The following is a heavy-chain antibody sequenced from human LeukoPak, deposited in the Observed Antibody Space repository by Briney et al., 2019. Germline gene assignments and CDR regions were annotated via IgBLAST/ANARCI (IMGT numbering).Heavy chain of an antibody. J-gene: IGHJ5*02. CDR2: INPSGGST. V-gene: IGHV1-46*01. CDR1: GYSFTSYY. CDR3: ARGIKRQWLFGVRYWFDP. D-gene: IGHD6-19*01. Sequence: ASVKVSCKASGYSFTSYYMHWVRQAPGQGLEWMGIINPSGGSTSYAQKFQGRVTMTRDMSTSTVYMELSSLRSDDTAVYYCARGIKRQWLFGVRYWFDPWGQGTLVTVSS.